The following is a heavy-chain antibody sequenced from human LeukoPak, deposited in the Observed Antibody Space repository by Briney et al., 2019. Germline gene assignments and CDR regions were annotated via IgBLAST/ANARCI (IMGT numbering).Heavy chain of an antibody. Sequence: PGGSLRVSCAASGFTFSTYAMHWVRQAPGKGLEWVPVISYNGGDKYYADSVKGRFTISRDNSKNTLFLQTNSLRPEDTAVYYCAREPFGGGSASDYWGQGTLVTVSS. J-gene: IGHJ4*02. V-gene: IGHV3-30*04. CDR1: GFTFSTYA. D-gene: IGHD3-16*01. CDR2: ISYNGGDK. CDR3: AREPFGGGSASDY.